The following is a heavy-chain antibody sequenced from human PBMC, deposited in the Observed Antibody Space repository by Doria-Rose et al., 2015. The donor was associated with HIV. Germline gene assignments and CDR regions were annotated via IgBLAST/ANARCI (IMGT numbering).Heavy chain of an antibody. Sequence: QITLKESGPVLVEPTETLTLTCTVSGVSLSSPGMGVSWIRQPPGKALEWLANIFSDDERSYKTSLESRLTISRGTSKSQVVLTMTDMDPVDTATYYCARIKSSRWYHKYYFDFWGQGTLVIVSA. CDR3: ARIKSSRWYHKYYFDF. J-gene: IGHJ4*02. D-gene: IGHD6-13*01. CDR1: GVSLSSPGMG. CDR2: IFSDDER. V-gene: IGHV2-26*01.